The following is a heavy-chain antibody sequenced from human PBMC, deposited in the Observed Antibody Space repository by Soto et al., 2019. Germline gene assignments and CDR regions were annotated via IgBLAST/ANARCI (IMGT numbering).Heavy chain of an antibody. CDR1: GFTFSSYS. J-gene: IGHJ6*02. D-gene: IGHD2-2*01. CDR3: ARGSVVPAASLYYYYYYGMDV. V-gene: IGHV3-21*01. CDR2: ISSSSSYI. Sequence: EVQLVESGGGLVKPGGSLRLSCAASGFTFSSYSMNWVRQAPGKGLEWVSSISSSSSYIYYADSVKGRFTISRDNAKNSLYLQMNSLRAEDTAVYYCARGSVVPAASLYYYYYYGMDVWGQGTTVTVSS.